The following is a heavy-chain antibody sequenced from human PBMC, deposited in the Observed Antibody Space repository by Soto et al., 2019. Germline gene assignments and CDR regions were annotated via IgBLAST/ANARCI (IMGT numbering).Heavy chain of an antibody. CDR2: VIPILGAS. CDR1: ADTFTGYT. V-gene: IGHV1-69*08. Sequence: SVKVSCKASADTFTGYTVTWVRQAPGQGLEWVGRVIPILGASNFAQKFQGRVTISADKSTDTAYMVLTGLTSDDTAVYYCTSRRDWTAVDPFDYWGLGTLVTVSS. CDR3: TSRRDWTAVDPFDY. D-gene: IGHD5-18*01. J-gene: IGHJ4*02.